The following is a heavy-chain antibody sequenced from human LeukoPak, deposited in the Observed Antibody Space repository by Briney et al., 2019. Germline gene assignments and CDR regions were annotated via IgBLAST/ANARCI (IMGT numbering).Heavy chain of an antibody. Sequence: ASVKVSCKASGYTFISLGISWVRQAHGQGLEWMGWIGAYNGNTNYAQKLQGRVTMTTDTSTSTAYMELRSLRSDDTAVYYCARDSGPGMNWSDPWGQGTLVTVSS. J-gene: IGHJ5*02. V-gene: IGHV1-18*01. CDR3: ARDSGPGMNWSDP. CDR1: GYTFISLG. CDR2: IGAYNGNT. D-gene: IGHD6-25*01.